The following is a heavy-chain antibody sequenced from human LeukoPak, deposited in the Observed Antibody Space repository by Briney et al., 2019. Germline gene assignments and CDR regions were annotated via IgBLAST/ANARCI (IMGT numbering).Heavy chain of an antibody. CDR2: VSASGGTT. V-gene: IGHV3-23*01. CDR1: GFTFSTYA. D-gene: IGHD1-26*01. CDR3: AARTMGSFYDY. J-gene: IGHJ4*02. Sequence: GGFLRLSCAASGFTFSTYAMSWVRQAPGMGLEWVSAVSASGGTTYYADSVKGRFTISRDNSKNTLYLQMNSLRAEDTAVYYCAARTMGSFYDYWGQGTLVTVSS.